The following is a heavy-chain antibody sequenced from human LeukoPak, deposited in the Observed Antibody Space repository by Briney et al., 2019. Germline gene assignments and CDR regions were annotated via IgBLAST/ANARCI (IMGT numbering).Heavy chain of an antibody. V-gene: IGHV3-23*01. CDR2: ISGSGVGT. CDR3: ARARCSTINCHPNWFDP. D-gene: IGHD2-2*01. Sequence: GGALRLSCAASGFTFNNYAMMGFRQAPGAGLEWVSSISGSGVGTYYADSVKGRFTISRDNAKNTLSLQMTSLSAEDTALYHCARARCSTINCHPNWFDPWGQGALVTVS. J-gene: IGHJ5*02. CDR1: GFTFNNYA.